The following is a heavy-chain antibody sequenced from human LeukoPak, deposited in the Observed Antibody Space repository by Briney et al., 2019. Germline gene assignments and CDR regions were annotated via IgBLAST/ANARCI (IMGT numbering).Heavy chain of an antibody. J-gene: IGHJ4*02. V-gene: IGHV3-33*01. CDR3: VRDRNNNYFDY. Sequence: WVAFIWPGGTRSFYADSVKGRFTISRDDSNNTVYLHMSSLKAEDTALYYCVRDRNNNYFDYWGQGTXX. CDR2: IWPGGTRS. D-gene: IGHD1-14*01.